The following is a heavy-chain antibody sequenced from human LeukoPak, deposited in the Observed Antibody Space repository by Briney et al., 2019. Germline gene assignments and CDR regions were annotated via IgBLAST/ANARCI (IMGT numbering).Heavy chain of an antibody. Sequence: ASVKVSCKASGGTFSSYAISWVRQAPGQGLEWMRWINPNSGGTNYAQKFQGRVTMTRDTSISTAYMELSRLRSDDTAVYYCARDPAIWSGYSGGYYYYMDVWGKGTTVTVSS. J-gene: IGHJ6*03. V-gene: IGHV1-2*02. CDR2: INPNSGGT. CDR1: GGTFSSYA. D-gene: IGHD3-3*01. CDR3: ARDPAIWSGYSGGYYYYMDV.